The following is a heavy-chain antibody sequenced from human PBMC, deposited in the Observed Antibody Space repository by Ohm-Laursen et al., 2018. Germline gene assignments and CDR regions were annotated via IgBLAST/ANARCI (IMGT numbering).Heavy chain of an antibody. CDR2: IYNSGST. V-gene: IGHV4-59*01. D-gene: IGHD5-18*01. J-gene: IGHJ4*02. CDR1: GGSFSGYY. Sequence: GTLSLTCTVSGGSFSGYYWSWVRQPPGEGLEWIGYIYNSGSTNYNPSLKSRVTISVDTSKNQFSLKLSSVTAADTAIYYCASGGYTAMVDYWGQGTLVTVSS. CDR3: ASGGYTAMVDY.